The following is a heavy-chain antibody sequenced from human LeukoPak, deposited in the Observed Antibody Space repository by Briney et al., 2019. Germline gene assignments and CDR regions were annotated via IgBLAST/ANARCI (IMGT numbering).Heavy chain of an antibody. J-gene: IGHJ4*02. CDR1: GFTFGDYA. D-gene: IGHD6-19*01. CDR3: TQGAVAGLDY. CDR2: IRSKAYGGTT. V-gene: IGHV3-49*03. Sequence: PGGSLRLSCTASGFTFGDYAMSWFRQAPGKGLEWIGLIRSKAYGGTTEYAASVKGRFTISRDDSKSIAYLQMNSLKTEDTAVYYCTQGAVAGLDYWGQGTLVTVSS.